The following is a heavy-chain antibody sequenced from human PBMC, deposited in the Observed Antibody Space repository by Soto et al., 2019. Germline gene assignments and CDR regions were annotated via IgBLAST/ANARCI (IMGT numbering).Heavy chain of an antibody. D-gene: IGHD1-1*01. CDR3: AKTGDGHHDFLDY. Sequence: XGSLRLSCAASGFTFSSYWMNWVRHSPGKGLEWVANINQDGNEDNLLDSVKGRFTISRDNAKNSLFLQMNSLRVDDTAVYYCAKTGDGHHDFLDYWGQGALVTVSS. CDR2: INQDGNED. CDR1: GFTFSSYW. J-gene: IGHJ4*02. V-gene: IGHV3-7*01.